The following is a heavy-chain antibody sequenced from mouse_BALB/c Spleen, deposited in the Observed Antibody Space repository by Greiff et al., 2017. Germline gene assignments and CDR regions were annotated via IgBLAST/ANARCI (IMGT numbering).Heavy chain of an antibody. CDR2: IDPENGDT. CDR3: NEGSLPPGMDY. CDR1: GFNIKDYY. Sequence: EVQRVESGAELVRSGASVKLSCTASGFNIKDYYMHWVKQRPEQGLEWIGWIDPENGDTEYAPKFQGKATMTADTSSNTAYLQLSSLTSEDTAVYYCNEGSLPPGMDYWGQGTSVTVSS. V-gene: IGHV14-4*02. J-gene: IGHJ4*01. D-gene: IGHD1-2*01.